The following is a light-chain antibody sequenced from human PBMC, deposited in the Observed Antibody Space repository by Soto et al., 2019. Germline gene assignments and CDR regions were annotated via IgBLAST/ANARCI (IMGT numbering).Light chain of an antibody. CDR1: QSVGSIY. CDR2: GAS. V-gene: IGKV3-20*01. Sequence: DIVLTQSPGTLSLSPGERATLSCRASQSVGSIYLAWYQQKPGQAPRLLIHGASNRASGIPDRFSGSGSGTDFSLTISRLEPEDFAVYYCQQYGSSLRTFGQGTKVEIK. CDR3: QQYGSSLRT. J-gene: IGKJ1*01.